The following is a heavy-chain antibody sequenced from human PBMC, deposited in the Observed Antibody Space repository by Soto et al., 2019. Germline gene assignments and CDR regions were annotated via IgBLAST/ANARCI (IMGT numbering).Heavy chain of an antibody. J-gene: IGHJ4*02. CDR2: ISNGGTTI. CDR1: GFTFSDYY. V-gene: IGHV3-11*01. Sequence: QVQLVESGGGLVKPGGSLRLSCAASGFTFSDYYMGWIRQAPGKGLEWVSYISNGGTTIYYADSVMGRFTISRDNAKNSLYLQMSSLRAEDTAVYYCARFDYDFLPDHWGQGTLVTVSS. D-gene: IGHD3-3*01. CDR3: ARFDYDFLPDH.